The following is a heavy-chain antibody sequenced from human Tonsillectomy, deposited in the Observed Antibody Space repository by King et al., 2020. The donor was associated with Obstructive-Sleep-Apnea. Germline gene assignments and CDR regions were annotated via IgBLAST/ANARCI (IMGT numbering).Heavy chain of an antibody. CDR1: GITFSSYS. CDR2: ISSSTSTI. J-gene: IGHJ3*01. V-gene: IGHV3-48*04. D-gene: IGHD3-16*01. CDR3: ATGGPDAFDF. Sequence: QLVQSGGGLVQPGGSLRLSCAASGITFSSYSMNWVRQAPGKGLEWVSYISSSTSTIYYADSVEGRFTISRDNAKNSLYLQMNSLRAEDTAVYYCATGGPDAFDFWGRGTMVTVSS.